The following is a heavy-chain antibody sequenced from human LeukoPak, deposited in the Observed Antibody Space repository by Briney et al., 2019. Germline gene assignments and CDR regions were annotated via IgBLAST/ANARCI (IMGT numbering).Heavy chain of an antibody. CDR1: GGSISSSGYY. D-gene: IGHD2/OR15-2a*01. Sequence: PSQTLSLTCTVSGGSISSSGYYWSWIRQPAGKGLEWIGRIYTSGNTDYNPSLKSRVIISVDTSKNQFSLELSSVTAADTAVYYCARAHSIASYYYGVDVWGQGTTVTVSS. CDR2: IYTSGNT. J-gene: IGHJ6*02. V-gene: IGHV4-61*02. CDR3: ARAHSIASYYYGVDV.